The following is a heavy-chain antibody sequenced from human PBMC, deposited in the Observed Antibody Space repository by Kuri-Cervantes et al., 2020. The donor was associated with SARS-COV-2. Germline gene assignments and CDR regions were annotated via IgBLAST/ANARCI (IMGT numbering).Heavy chain of an antibody. CDR2: IIPIFGTA. CDR1: GDTFSSYA. Sequence: SVKVSCKASGDTFSSYAISWVRQAPGQGLEWMGGIIPIFGTANYAQKFQGRVTITADESTSTAYTELSSLRSEDTAVYYCAGLGYCSGGSCYYYYYGMDVWGQGTTVTVSS. CDR3: AGLGYCSGGSCYYYYYGMDV. D-gene: IGHD2-15*01. J-gene: IGHJ6*02. V-gene: IGHV1-69*13.